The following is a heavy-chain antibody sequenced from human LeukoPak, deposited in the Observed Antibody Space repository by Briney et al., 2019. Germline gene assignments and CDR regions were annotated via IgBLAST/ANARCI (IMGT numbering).Heavy chain of an antibody. Sequence: GGSLRLSCAASGFTFSSYAMSWVRQAPGKGLEWASAISGSGGSTYYADSVKGRFTISRDNSKNTLYLQMNSLRAEDTAVYYCAKDQADIVVVPAAMEGVAFDIWGQGTMVTVSS. V-gene: IGHV3-23*01. CDR1: GFTFSSYA. CDR2: ISGSGGST. CDR3: AKDQADIVVVPAAMEGVAFDI. D-gene: IGHD2-2*01. J-gene: IGHJ3*02.